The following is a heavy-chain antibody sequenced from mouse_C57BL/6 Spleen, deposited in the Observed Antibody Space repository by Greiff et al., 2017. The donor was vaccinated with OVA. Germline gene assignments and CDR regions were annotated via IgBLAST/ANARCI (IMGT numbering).Heavy chain of an antibody. V-gene: IGHV1-81*01. CDR3: ARWPTTVVDWYFDV. CDR2: IYPRSGNT. CDR1: GYTFTSYG. Sequence: QVQLQQSGAELARPGASVKLSCKASGYTFTSYGISWVKQRTGQGLEWIGEIYPRSGNTYYNEKFKGKATLTADKSSSTAYMELRSLTSEDSAVYFCARWPTTVVDWYFDVWGTGTTVTVSS. J-gene: IGHJ1*03. D-gene: IGHD1-1*01.